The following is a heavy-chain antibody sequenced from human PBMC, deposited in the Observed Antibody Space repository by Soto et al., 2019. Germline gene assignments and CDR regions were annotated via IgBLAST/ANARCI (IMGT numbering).Heavy chain of an antibody. CDR1: GGSISSGDYY. V-gene: IGHV4-30-4*01. D-gene: IGHD2-15*01. CDR3: AKSGGSDPMLPYYYYGMDV. Sequence: QVQLQESGPGLVKPSQTLSLTCTVSGGSISSGDYYWSWIRQPPGKGLEWIGYIYYSGSTYYNPSLKIRVTISVDTSKNQFSLKLSSVTAADTAVYYCAKSGGSDPMLPYYYYGMDVWGQGTTVTVSS. J-gene: IGHJ6*02. CDR2: IYYSGST.